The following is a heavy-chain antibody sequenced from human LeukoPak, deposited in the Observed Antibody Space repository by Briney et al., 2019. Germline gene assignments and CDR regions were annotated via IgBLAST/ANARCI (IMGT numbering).Heavy chain of an antibody. V-gene: IGHV4-34*01. CDR2: INHSGST. D-gene: IGHD6-13*01. CDR3: AREANIAAAIVWFDP. J-gene: IGHJ5*02. CDR1: GGSISGYY. Sequence: PSETLSLTCTVSGGSISGYYWNWIRQPPGKGLEWIGEINHSGSTNYNPSLKSRVTISIDTSKNQFSLKLSSVTAADTAVYYCAREANIAAAIVWFDPWGQGTLVTVSS.